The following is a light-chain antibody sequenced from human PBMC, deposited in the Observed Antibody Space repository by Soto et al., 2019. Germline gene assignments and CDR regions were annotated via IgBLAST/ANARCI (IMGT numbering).Light chain of an antibody. J-gene: IGLJ1*01. CDR2: EVS. CDR1: SSDVGGYNY. V-gene: IGLV2-8*01. CDR3: SSYAGSNNFRYV. Sequence: QSVLTQPPSASGSPGQSVTISCTGTSSDVGGYNYVSWYQQHPGKAPKLMIYEVSKLPSGVPDRFSGSKSGNTASLTVSGLQAEDEADYYCSSYAGSNNFRYVFGTGTKVTVL.